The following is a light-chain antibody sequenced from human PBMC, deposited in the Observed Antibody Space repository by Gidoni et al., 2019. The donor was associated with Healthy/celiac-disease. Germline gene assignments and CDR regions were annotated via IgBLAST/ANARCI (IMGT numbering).Light chain of an antibody. Sequence: AMQMTQSPSSMSASVGDRVTITCRASQGIRNDLGWYQQKPGKAPKLLIYAASSLQSGFPSRFSVSGSGTDFTLTISSLQPEDFAPYYCLQDYNYPLTFGGGTKVEIK. CDR3: LQDYNYPLT. CDR2: AAS. V-gene: IGKV1-6*01. CDR1: QGIRND. J-gene: IGKJ4*01.